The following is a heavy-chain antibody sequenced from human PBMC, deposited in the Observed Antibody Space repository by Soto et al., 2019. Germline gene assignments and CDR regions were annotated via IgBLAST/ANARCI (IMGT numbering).Heavy chain of an antibody. CDR2: IYYGGST. CDR3: TYGLGSPYYFDH. Sequence: QVELQESGPGLVKPSQTLSLTCTVSGGSISTSGYYWSWIRQLPGKGLEWIGYIYYGGSTYYNPSLKSRASISVDTSKNQFSLKLRSVTAADTAVYYCTYGLGSPYYFDHWGQGALATVSS. D-gene: IGHD3-10*01. J-gene: IGHJ4*02. V-gene: IGHV4-31*03. CDR1: GGSISTSGYY.